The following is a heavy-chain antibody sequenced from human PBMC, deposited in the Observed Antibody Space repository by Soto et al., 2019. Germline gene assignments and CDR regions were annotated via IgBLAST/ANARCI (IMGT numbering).Heavy chain of an antibody. CDR2: INVNSGGT. Sequence: QVQLVQSGAEVKKPGASVKVSCKASGYTFTGNYMHWVRQAPGQGFEWMGWINVNSGGTKYAQKFQGWVTMTRDTSISTAYIELSMLRSDDTAVYYCARGDKLSLYPQLDYWGQGTLVTVSS. CDR3: ARGDKLSLYPQLDY. J-gene: IGHJ4*02. D-gene: IGHD3-16*02. V-gene: IGHV1-2*04. CDR1: GYTFTGNY.